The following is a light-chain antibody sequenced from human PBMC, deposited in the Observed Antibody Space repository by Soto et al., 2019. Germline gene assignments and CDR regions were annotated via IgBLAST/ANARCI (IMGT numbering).Light chain of an antibody. Sequence: EIVLTQSPGTLSLSPGDRATLSCRASQSVSSNYLAWYQQKPGQAPSLLIYAASSRATGIPDRFSGSGSGTDFTLTISRLESEDFAMYYCQQYGTSAPITFGQGTRLEIE. CDR2: AAS. CDR1: QSVSSNY. CDR3: QQYGTSAPIT. V-gene: IGKV3-20*01. J-gene: IGKJ5*01.